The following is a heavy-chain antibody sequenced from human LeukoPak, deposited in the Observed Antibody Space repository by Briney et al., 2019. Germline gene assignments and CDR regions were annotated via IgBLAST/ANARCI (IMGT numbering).Heavy chain of an antibody. CDR1: GFTFSTYA. Sequence: PGGSLRLSCAASGFTFSTYAMHWVRQAPGKGLEYVSAISGNGGSTYYANSVKGRFTISRDNSKNTLYLQMGSLRAEDMAVYYCARRNSGSSLYFDYWGQGTLVTVSS. CDR2: ISGNGGST. V-gene: IGHV3-64*01. CDR3: ARRNSGSSLYFDY. J-gene: IGHJ4*02. D-gene: IGHD1-26*01.